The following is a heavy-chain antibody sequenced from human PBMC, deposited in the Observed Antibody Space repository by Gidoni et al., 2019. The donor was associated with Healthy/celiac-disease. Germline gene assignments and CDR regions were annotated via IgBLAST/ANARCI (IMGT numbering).Heavy chain of an antibody. CDR3: ARGEILRFLEWFIDY. CDR1: GYTFTSYA. D-gene: IGHD3-3*01. CDR2: INAGNGNT. J-gene: IGHJ4*02. Sequence: VQLVQSGAEVKKPGASVTVSCKASGYTFTSYAMHWVRQAPGQRLEWMGWINAGNGNTKYSQKFQGRVTITRDTSASTAYMELSSLRSEDTAVYYCARGEILRFLEWFIDYWGQGTLVTVSS. V-gene: IGHV1-3*01.